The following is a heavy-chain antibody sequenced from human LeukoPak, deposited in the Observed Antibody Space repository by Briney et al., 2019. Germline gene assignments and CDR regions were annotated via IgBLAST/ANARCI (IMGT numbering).Heavy chain of an antibody. V-gene: IGHV4-38-2*02. J-gene: IGHJ4*02. CDR2: IHHSGSI. Sequence: SETLSLTYTVSGYSISSGSYWGWIRQPPGKGLEWIGSIHHSGSIYNNPSLKSRVTISVDTSKSQFSLKLSSVTAADTAVYYCARAFGVVIYFDYWGQGTLVTVSS. CDR3: ARAFGVVIYFDY. CDR1: GYSISSGSY. D-gene: IGHD3-3*01.